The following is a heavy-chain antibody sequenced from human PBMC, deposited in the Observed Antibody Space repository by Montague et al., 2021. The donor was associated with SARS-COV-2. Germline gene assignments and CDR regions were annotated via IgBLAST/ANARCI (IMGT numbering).Heavy chain of an antibody. V-gene: IGHV2-5*05. D-gene: IGHD5/OR15-5a*01. CDR1: GFSLSTTGVG. Sequence: PALVKPTQTLTLTCTLSGFSLSTTGVGAGWIRQPPGKALEWLALIFWDDDKRFGSSLRSRLTVTQDSSKNQVVLTMTNMDPVDTGTYYCAHGQVSPALCYFESWGQGILITVAS. CDR2: IFWDDDK. CDR3: AHGQVSPALCYFES. J-gene: IGHJ4*02.